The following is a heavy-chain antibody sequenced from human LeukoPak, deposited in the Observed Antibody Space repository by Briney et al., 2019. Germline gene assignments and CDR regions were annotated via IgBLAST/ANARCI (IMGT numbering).Heavy chain of an antibody. V-gene: IGHV3-21*01. D-gene: IGHD4/OR15-4a*01. J-gene: IGHJ4*02. Sequence: GGSLRLSCVASGFTFSIYTMSWVRQAPGKGLEWVSSITSSSSSIYSADSVKGRLTISRDNAKNSLYLEMNSLTDEDTAVYYCARDLAWGAYWGQGTLVTVSS. CDR2: ITSSSSSI. CDR3: ARDLAWGAY. CDR1: GFTFSIYT.